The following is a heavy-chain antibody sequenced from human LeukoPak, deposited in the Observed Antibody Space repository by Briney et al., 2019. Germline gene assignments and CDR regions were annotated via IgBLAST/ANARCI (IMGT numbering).Heavy chain of an antibody. CDR2: INPNSGGT. CDR3: ARAEIVGATVFDY. CDR1: GYTFTGYY. Sequence: GASVKVSCKASGYTFTGYYMHWVRQAPGQGLEWMGWINPNSGGTNYAQKFQGRVTMTRDTSISTAYMELSRLRSDDTAVYYCARAEIVGATVFDYWGQGTLVTVSS. D-gene: IGHD1-26*01. J-gene: IGHJ4*02. V-gene: IGHV1-2*02.